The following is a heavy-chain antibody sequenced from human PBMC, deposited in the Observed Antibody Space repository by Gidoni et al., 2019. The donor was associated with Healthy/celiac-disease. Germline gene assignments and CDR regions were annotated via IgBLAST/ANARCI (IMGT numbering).Heavy chain of an antibody. J-gene: IGHJ3*02. V-gene: IGHV4-34*01. CDR3: ARAIGSGIAARRGGAFDI. D-gene: IGHD6-6*01. CDR2: INHSGST. CDR1: GGSFRGYY. Sequence: QVQLQQWGAGLLKPSETLSLTCAVYGGSFRGYYWSWIRQPPGKGLEWIGEINHSGSTNYNPSLKSRVTISVDTSKNQFSLKLSSVTAADTAVYYCARAIGSGIAARRGGAFDIWGQGTMVTVSS.